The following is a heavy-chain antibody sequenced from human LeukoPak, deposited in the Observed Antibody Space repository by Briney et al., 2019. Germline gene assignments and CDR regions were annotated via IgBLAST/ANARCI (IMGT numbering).Heavy chain of an antibody. CDR2: IFYSGST. CDR3: ARAYDFSRWFDP. Sequence: PSETLSLTCTVSGGSISSYYWSWIRQPPGKGLEWIGSIFYSGSTHYNPSLRSRVTISVDTSKNQFSLKLSSVTAADTAVYYCARAYDFSRWFDPWGQGTLVTVSS. D-gene: IGHD3-3*01. V-gene: IGHV4-59*12. J-gene: IGHJ5*02. CDR1: GGSISSYY.